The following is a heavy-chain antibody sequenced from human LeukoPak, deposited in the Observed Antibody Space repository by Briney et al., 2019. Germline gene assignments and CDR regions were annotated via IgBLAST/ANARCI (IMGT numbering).Heavy chain of an antibody. CDR1: GGTFSSYA. Sequence: SVKVSCTASGGTFSSYAISWVRQAPGQGLEWMGGIIPIFGTANYAQKFQSRVTITTDESTSTAYMELSSLRSEDTAVYYCARGGSDIVVVPASAPYAFDIWGQGTMVTVSS. CDR3: ARGGSDIVVVPASAPYAFDI. CDR2: IIPIFGTA. J-gene: IGHJ3*02. D-gene: IGHD2-2*01. V-gene: IGHV1-69*05.